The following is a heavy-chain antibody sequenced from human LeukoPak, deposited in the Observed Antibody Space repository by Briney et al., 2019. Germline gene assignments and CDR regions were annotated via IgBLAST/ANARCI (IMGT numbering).Heavy chain of an antibody. CDR2: IIPILGIA. CDR3: ARARIRGDDAFDI. CDR1: GGTFSSYA. J-gene: IGHJ3*02. Sequence: ASVKVSCKASGGTFSSYAISWVRQAPGQGLEWMGRIIPILGIANYAQKFQGRVTITADESTSTAYMELSSLRSEDTAVYYCARARIRGDDAFDIWGQGTMVTVSS. D-gene: IGHD3-16*01. V-gene: IGHV1-69*04.